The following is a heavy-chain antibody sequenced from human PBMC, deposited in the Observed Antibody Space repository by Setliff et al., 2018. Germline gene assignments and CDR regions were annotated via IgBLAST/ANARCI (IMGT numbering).Heavy chain of an antibody. V-gene: IGHV1-3*01. J-gene: IGHJ3*02. D-gene: IGHD3-3*01. CDR3: ARDFLGATASFDI. CDR2: INAGNGNT. Sequence: GASVKVSCKASGYTFTSYAMHWVRQAPGQRLEGMGWINAGNGNTKYSQKFQGRVTITRDTSASTAYMELSSLRSEDTDVYYCARDFLGATASFDIWGQGTMVTVSS. CDR1: GYTFTSYA.